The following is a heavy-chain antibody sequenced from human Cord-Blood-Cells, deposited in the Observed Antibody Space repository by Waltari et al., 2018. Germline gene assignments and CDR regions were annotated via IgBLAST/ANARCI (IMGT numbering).Heavy chain of an antibody. CDR2: INPSGGST. CDR1: GYTFTSYY. V-gene: IGHV1-46*01. J-gene: IGHJ5*02. CDR3: ARGVAYCGGDCYDYWFDP. D-gene: IGHD2-21*01. Sequence: QVQLVQSGAEVKKPGASVKVSCKASGYTFTSYYMHWVRQAPGQGLEWMGIINPSGGSTSDAQKGQGRVTMTRDTSTSTVYMELSSLRSEDTAVYYCARGVAYCGGDCYDYWFDPWGQGTLVTVSS.